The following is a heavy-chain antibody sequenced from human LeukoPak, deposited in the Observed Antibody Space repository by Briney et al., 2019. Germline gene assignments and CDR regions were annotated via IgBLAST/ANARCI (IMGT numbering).Heavy chain of an antibody. CDR2: INPKSGGT. V-gene: IGHV1-2*02. D-gene: IGHD3-22*01. Sequence: ASVKVSCKASGYMFTGYYVHWVRQAPGQGLEWMGWINPKSGGTNYAQKFQGRVTMTRDTSISTAYMELNRLESDDTAVYYCARDRLDYYDTSGYAGYWGQGTLVTVSS. J-gene: IGHJ4*02. CDR1: GYMFTGYY. CDR3: ARDRLDYYDTSGYAGY.